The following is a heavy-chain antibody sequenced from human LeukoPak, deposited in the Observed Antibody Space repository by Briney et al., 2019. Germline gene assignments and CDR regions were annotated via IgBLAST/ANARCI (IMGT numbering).Heavy chain of an antibody. V-gene: IGHV3-21*01. CDR3: ARDISSSYYYYMDV. D-gene: IGHD6-6*01. CDR1: GFTFSSYS. CDR2: ISSSSSYI. Sequence: KTGGSLRLSCAASGFTFSSYSMNWVRQAPGKGLEWVSSISSSSSYIYYADSVKGRFTISRDNAKNSLYLQMNSLRAEDTAVYYCARDISSSYYYYMDVWGKGTTVTVSS. J-gene: IGHJ6*03.